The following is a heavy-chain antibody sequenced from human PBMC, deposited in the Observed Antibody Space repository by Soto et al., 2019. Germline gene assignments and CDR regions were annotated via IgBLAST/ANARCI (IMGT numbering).Heavy chain of an antibody. CDR2: MNPNSGNT. CDR3: ARGGGTLIAAAPNYYYGMDV. Sequence: GASVKVSCKASGYTFTSYDINWVRQATGQELEWMGWMNPNSGNTGYAQKFQGRVTMTRNTSISTAYMELSSLRSEDTAVYYCARGGGTLIAAAPNYYYGMDVWGQGTTVTVSS. V-gene: IGHV1-8*01. J-gene: IGHJ6*02. CDR1: GYTFTSYD. D-gene: IGHD6-13*01.